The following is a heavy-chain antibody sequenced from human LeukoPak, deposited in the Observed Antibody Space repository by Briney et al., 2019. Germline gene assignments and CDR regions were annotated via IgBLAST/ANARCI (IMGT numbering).Heavy chain of an antibody. CDR1: GFPFSSYS. D-gene: IGHD2-2*01. J-gene: IGHJ4*02. CDR3: ARDRRDCSSTSCRDY. CDR2: ISSRSSYI. V-gene: IGHV3-21*01. Sequence: GGSLRLSCAASGFPFSSYSMNWVRQAPGKGLEWVSSISSRSSYIYYADSVKGRFTISRDNAKNSLYLQMNSLRAEDTAVYYCARDRRDCSSTSCRDYWGQGTLVTVSS.